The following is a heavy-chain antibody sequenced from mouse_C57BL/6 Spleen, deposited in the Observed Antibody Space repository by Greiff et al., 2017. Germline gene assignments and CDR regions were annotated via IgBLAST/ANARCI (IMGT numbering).Heavy chain of an antibody. CDR2: ISDGGSFT. Sequence: EVQGVEPGGGLVKPGGSLKLSCAASGFTFSSYAMSWVRQTPEKRLEWVATISDGGSFTYYPDNVKGRFTISRDNAKNNLYLQMSHLKSEDTAMYYCAREGGWFACWGQGTLVTVSA. CDR1: GFTFSSYA. V-gene: IGHV5-4*01. J-gene: IGHJ3*01. CDR3: AREGGWFAC.